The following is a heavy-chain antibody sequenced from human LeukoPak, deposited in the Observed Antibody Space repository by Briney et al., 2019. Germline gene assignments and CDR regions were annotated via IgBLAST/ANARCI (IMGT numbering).Heavy chain of an antibody. CDR3: ATAVIVAVFGDAFDT. V-gene: IGHV1-2*02. Sequence: ASVKVSCKASGYTFTGYFMHWVRQAPGQGLEWMGWMNPNSGGTNYAQKFQGRVTMTRDTSISTAYMELRRLRYDDTAVYYCATAVIVAVFGDAFDTWGQGTLVTVSS. J-gene: IGHJ3*02. CDR2: MNPNSGGT. D-gene: IGHD6-13*01. CDR1: GYTFTGYF.